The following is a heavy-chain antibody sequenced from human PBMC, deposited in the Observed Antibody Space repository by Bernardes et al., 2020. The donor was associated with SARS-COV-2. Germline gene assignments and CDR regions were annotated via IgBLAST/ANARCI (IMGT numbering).Heavy chain of an antibody. CDR1: GFTFSTLW. Sequence: GGSLRLSCAVSGFTFSTLWMSWFRQTPGKGLEWVANIKQGGSEKQYVDSVKGRFTISRDDASNSLYLQMHRLRDEDTGIYYCARRAWVSSSLGSSGFLDYWGQGTLVTVSS. CDR2: IKQGGSEK. J-gene: IGHJ4*02. V-gene: IGHV3-7*01. CDR3: ARRAWVSSSLGSSGFLDY. D-gene: IGHD3-22*01.